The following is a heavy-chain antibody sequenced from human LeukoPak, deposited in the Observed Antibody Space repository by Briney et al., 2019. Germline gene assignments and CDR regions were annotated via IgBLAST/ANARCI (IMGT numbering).Heavy chain of an antibody. V-gene: IGHV3-20*04. CDR2: INWNGGST. J-gene: IGHJ4*02. D-gene: IGHD3-3*01. CDR1: GFTFDDYG. CDR3: ARDLTIFGVVNSRYFDY. Sequence: PGGSLRLSCAASGFTFDDYGMSWVRQAPGKGLEWVSGINWNGGSTGYADSVKGRFTISRDKAKNSLYLQMNSLRAEDTALYYCARDLTIFGVVNSRYFDYWGQGTLVTVSS.